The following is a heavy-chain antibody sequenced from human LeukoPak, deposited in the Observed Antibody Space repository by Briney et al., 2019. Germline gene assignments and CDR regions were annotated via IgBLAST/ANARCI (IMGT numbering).Heavy chain of an antibody. V-gene: IGHV1-2*02. CDR3: ARDIVATIAHFDY. CDR1: GYTFTGYY. CDR2: INPNSGGT. J-gene: IGHJ4*02. D-gene: IGHD5-12*01. Sequence: ASVKVSCKASGYTFTGYYMHWVRQAPGQGLEWMGWINPNSGGTNYAQKFQGRVTMTRDTSISTAYMELSRLRSDDTAVYYCARDIVATIAHFDYWGQGTLVTVSS.